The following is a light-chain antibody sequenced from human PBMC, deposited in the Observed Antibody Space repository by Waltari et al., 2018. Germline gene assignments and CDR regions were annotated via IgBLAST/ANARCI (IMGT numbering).Light chain of an antibody. Sequence: VILTQSPATLSLSPGERATLSCRASQSVGSSVAWYHQKPGQAPRLLIRSASSRATGIPDRFSGSGSGTEFTLTISSLEPEDVGIYHCFQQSSGLSFGQGTEVEI. V-gene: IGKV3-11*01. CDR3: FQQSSGLS. CDR1: QSVGSS. J-gene: IGKJ2*03. CDR2: SAS.